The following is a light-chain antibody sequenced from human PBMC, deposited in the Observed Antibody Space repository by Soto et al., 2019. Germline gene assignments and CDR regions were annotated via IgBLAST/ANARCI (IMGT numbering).Light chain of an antibody. CDR1: QSVSSSY. V-gene: IGKV3-20*01. J-gene: IGKJ5*01. Sequence: EIVLTQSPGTLSLSPGERATLSCRASQSVSSSYLAWYQQKPGQAPRLLIYGASSRATGIPDRFSGSGSGTGFTLTISGLEPEDFAVYYCQQYGSSPLVTCGQGTRLEIK. CDR3: QQYGSSPLVT. CDR2: GAS.